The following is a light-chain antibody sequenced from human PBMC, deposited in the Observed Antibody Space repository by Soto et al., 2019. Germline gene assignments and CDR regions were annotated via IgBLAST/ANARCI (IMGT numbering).Light chain of an antibody. CDR1: QGIRDD. CDR2: AAS. V-gene: IGKV1-6*01. Sequence: AIQMTQSPSSLSASVGDRVTITCRASQGIRDDLGWYQQKPGKAPKLLIYAASNLQSGVPSRFSGSESGTDFTLIISSLQPEDFATYYCLQDYDYPYTFGQGTKVDIK. J-gene: IGKJ2*01. CDR3: LQDYDYPYT.